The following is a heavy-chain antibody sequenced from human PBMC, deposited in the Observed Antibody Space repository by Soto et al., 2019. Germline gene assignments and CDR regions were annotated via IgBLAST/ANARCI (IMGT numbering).Heavy chain of an antibody. CDR1: GGSISNYY. V-gene: IGHV4-59*08. Sequence: QVPLQESGPGLVKPSETLSLSCTVSGGSISNYYWSWFRQTPGKGLEWIGYVHDSWGSNYNPSLKSRVAISLDTSKTQSSLRLTSGTATDTAVYYCARQGFGALHGRVDVWGQGTTVTVSS. D-gene: IGHD3-10*01. CDR2: VHDSWGS. CDR3: ARQGFGALHGRVDV. J-gene: IGHJ6*02.